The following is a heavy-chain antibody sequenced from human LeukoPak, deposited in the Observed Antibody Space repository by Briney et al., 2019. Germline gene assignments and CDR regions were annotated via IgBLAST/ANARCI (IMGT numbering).Heavy chain of an antibody. CDR1: GGSFSGYY. CDR2: INHSGST. Sequence: PSETLSLTCAVYGGSFSGYYWSWIRQPPGKGLEWIGEINHSGSTNYNPSLKSRVTISVDTSKNQFSLKLSSVTAADTAVYYCARGVYHYDSSGYMYYYYGMDVWGQGTTVTVSS. D-gene: IGHD3-22*01. CDR3: ARGVYHYDSSGYMYYYYGMDV. V-gene: IGHV4-34*01. J-gene: IGHJ6*02.